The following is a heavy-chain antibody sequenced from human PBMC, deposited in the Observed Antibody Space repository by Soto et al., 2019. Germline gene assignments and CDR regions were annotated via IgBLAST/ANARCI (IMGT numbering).Heavy chain of an antibody. V-gene: IGHV4-31*03. CDR3: ARERVLRSGWFDP. J-gene: IGHJ5*02. D-gene: IGHD1-26*01. Sequence: QVQLRESGPGLVKPSQALSLVCSVSGDSITSGGYYWTWLRQRPGKGLEGIGYIYFTGSAYYNPALKSRMTMSVDTSKSQYSLRLSSVTAADTACYYCARERVLRSGWFDPWGQGTLVTVSS. CDR2: IYFTGSA. CDR1: GDSITSGGYY.